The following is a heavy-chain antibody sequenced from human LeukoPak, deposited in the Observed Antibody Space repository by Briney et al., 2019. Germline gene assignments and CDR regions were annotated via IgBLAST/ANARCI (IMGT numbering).Heavy chain of an antibody. D-gene: IGHD3-22*01. CDR3: ARAAPTRTLIGSGADY. CDR2: ISSSSSTI. CDR1: GFTFSSYE. J-gene: IGHJ4*02. V-gene: IGHV3-48*01. Sequence: GGSLRLSCAASGFTFSSYEMNWVRQAPGKGLEWVSYISSSSSTIYYADSVKGRFTISRDNAKNSLYLQMNSLRVEDTAVYYCARAAPTRTLIGSGADYWGQGTLVSVSS.